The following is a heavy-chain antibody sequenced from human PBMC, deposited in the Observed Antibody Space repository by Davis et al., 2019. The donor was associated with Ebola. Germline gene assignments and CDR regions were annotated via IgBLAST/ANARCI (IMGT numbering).Heavy chain of an antibody. D-gene: IGHD2-8*02. Sequence: PSGSLTLSCAASGFTFSSYVLHRVRYAPGTGLEWVAVISYDGSNKYYADSVKGRFTISRDNSKNTLYLQMNSLRAEDTAVYYCARDTGLSYWGQGTLVTVSS. V-gene: IGHV3-30-3*01. CDR2: ISYDGSNK. CDR1: GFTFSSYV. CDR3: ARDTGLSY. J-gene: IGHJ4*02.